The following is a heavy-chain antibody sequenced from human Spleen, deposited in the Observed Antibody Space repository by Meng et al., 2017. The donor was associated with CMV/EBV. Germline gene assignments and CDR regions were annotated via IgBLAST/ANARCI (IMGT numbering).Heavy chain of an antibody. Sequence: SETLSLTCTVSGGSISSSSYYWGWIRQSPGEGLEWIGSIYYTGTTYYNPSLKSRVTISIDTSKNQFSLKLSSVTAADTAVYYCARALQYPNWFDPWGQGTLVTVSS. V-gene: IGHV4-39*07. CDR2: IYYTGTT. D-gene: IGHD4-11*01. CDR3: ARALQYPNWFDP. CDR1: GGSISSSSYY. J-gene: IGHJ5*02.